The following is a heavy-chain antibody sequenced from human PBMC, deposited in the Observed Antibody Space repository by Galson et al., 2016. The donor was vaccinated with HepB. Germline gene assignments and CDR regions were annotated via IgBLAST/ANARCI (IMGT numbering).Heavy chain of an antibody. Sequence: SLRLSCAASGFTFSSHWMHWVRQAPGKGLVFVSRINNGGDTTNYVDSVKGRFTVSRDNANNTLYLEMNSLRAEDTAVYYCARVARGNFRKESVHFDYWGQGTLVTVSS. J-gene: IGHJ4*02. V-gene: IGHV3-74*01. CDR3: ARVARGNFRKESVHFDY. CDR1: GFTFSSHW. D-gene: IGHD2/OR15-2a*01. CDR2: INNGGDTT.